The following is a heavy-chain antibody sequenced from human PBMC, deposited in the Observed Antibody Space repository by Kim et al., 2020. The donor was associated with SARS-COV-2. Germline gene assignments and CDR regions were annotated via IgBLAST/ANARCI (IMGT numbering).Heavy chain of an antibody. Sequence: SVKVSCKASGGTFSSYAISWVRQAPGQGLEWMGRIIPILGIANYAQKFQGRVTITADKSTSTAYMELSSLRSEDTAVYYCARDLSEMGGSSHFDYWGQGTLVTVSS. J-gene: IGHJ4*02. CDR2: IIPILGIA. CDR1: GGTFSSYA. D-gene: IGHD1-26*01. V-gene: IGHV1-69*04. CDR3: ARDLSEMGGSSHFDY.